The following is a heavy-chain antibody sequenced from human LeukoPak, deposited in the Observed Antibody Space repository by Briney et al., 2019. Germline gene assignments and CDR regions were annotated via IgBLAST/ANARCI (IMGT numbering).Heavy chain of an antibody. CDR3: AREKEVQVQLERRCFGY. CDR1: GYTFTSYY. Sequence: GASVKVSCKASGYTFTSYYMHWVRQAPGQGLEWMGIINPSGGSTSYAQKFQGRVTMTRDTSTSTVYMELSSLRSEDTAVYYCAREKEVQVQLERRCFGYWGQGTLVTVSS. D-gene: IGHD1-1*01. V-gene: IGHV1-46*01. CDR2: INPSGGST. J-gene: IGHJ4*02.